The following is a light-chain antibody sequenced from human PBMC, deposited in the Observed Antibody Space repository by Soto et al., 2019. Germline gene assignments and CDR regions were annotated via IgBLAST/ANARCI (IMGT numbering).Light chain of an antibody. Sequence: EIVLTQSPGTLSLSPGERATLSCRASQSVSNNYLAWYQQKPGQAPRLLIYGASNRATGIPDRFSGSGSGTDFTLTISRLEPEDFAVYYCRQYLTSPKTFGQGTKVDIK. CDR2: GAS. J-gene: IGKJ1*01. V-gene: IGKV3-20*01. CDR3: RQYLTSPKT. CDR1: QSVSNNY.